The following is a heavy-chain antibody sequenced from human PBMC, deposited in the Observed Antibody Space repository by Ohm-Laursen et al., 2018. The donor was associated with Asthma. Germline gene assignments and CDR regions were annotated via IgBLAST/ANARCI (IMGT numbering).Heavy chain of an antibody. V-gene: IGHV3-30-3*01. CDR2: GGSYYDGGLK. Sequence: SLRLSCTAPGFTFRSYAMHWVRQAPGKGLEWVAVGGSYYDGGLKYYTDSVNGRFTVSRDDSKNTLYLQMNSLRPDDTAVYYCARDVMEWYLPAFDFWGQGTLVTVSS. J-gene: IGHJ4*02. D-gene: IGHD3-3*01. CDR3: ARDVMEWYLPAFDF. CDR1: GFTFRSYA.